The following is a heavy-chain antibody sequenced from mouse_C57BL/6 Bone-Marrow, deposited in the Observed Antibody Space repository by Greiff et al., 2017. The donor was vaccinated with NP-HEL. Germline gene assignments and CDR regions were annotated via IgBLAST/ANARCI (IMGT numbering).Heavy chain of an antibody. D-gene: IGHD1-1*01. CDR3: ARSCITTVVANAMDY. CDR1: GYAFSSSW. V-gene: IGHV1-82*01. J-gene: IGHJ4*01. CDR2: IYPGDGDT. Sequence: VQLQQSGPELVKPGASVKISCKASGYAFSSSWMNWVKQRPGKGLEWIGRIYPGDGDTNYNGKFKGKATLTADKSSSTAYMQLSSLTSEDSAVYFCARSCITTVVANAMDYWGQGTSVTVSS.